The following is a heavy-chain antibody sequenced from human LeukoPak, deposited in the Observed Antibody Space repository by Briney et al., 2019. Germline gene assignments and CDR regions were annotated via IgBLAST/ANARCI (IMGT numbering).Heavy chain of an antibody. J-gene: IGHJ4*02. V-gene: IGHV1-3*01. D-gene: IGHD3-22*01. Sequence: ASVKVSCKASGYTFTGYYMHWVRQAPGQRLEWMGWINAGNGNTKYSQEFQGRVTITRDTSASTAYMELSRLRSDDTAVYYCARGGDYYDPFDYWGQGTLVTVSS. CDR3: ARGGDYYDPFDY. CDR1: GYTFTGYY. CDR2: INAGNGNT.